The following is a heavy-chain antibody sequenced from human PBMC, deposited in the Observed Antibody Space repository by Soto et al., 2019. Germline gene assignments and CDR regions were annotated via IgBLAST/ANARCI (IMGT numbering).Heavy chain of an antibody. D-gene: IGHD3-10*01. CDR2: INHSGST. CDR3: AGMFWFGDLLCDY. CDR1: CGSFSGYY. V-gene: IGHV4-34*01. Sequence: SETLSLTCAVYCGSFSGYYWSWMRQAPGKGLEWIGEINHSGSTNYNPSLKSRVTMSLDTSKNQFSLRLSSVTAADTAVYFCAGMFWFGDLLCDYWGPGTLVTVSS. J-gene: IGHJ4*02.